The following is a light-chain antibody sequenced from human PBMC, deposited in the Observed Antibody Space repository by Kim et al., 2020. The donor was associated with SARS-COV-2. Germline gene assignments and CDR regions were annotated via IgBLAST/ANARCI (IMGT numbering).Light chain of an antibody. CDR1: NSNIGSNS. V-gene: IGLV1-44*01. CDR2: SNN. CDR3: ASWDDSLNGWV. J-gene: IGLJ3*02. Sequence: RVTTSCSGRNSNIGSNSVNWFQRPPGTAPRLVIYSNNHRPSGVPDRFSGSKSGTSASLSISGLQPEDEADYYCASWDDSLNGWVFGGGTQLTVL.